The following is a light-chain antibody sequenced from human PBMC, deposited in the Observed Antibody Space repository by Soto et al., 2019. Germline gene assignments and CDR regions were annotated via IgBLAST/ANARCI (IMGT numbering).Light chain of an antibody. CDR2: GAS. Sequence: DIVLTQYPGTRSLSPGDRATLSCRASQSISSSYLAWYQQKPGRAPRLFIYGASSRATGIPDRFSGSGSGTDFTLTISRLEPEDFAVYNRQQHGSSVTFGQGTRLEIK. J-gene: IGKJ5*01. CDR1: QSISSSY. V-gene: IGKV3-20*01. CDR3: QQHGSSVT.